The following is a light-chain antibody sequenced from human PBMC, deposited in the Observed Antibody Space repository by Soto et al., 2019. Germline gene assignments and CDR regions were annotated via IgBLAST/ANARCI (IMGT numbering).Light chain of an antibody. V-gene: IGKV1-5*01. J-gene: IGKJ1*01. CDR3: QQYNSYT. CDR1: QSISSW. Sequence: DIQMTQSPSTLSASVGDRVTITCRASQSISSWLAWYQQKPRKAPKLLIYDASSLESGVPSRFSGSGSGTEFTLTISSLQPDDFATYYCQQYNSYTFGQGTKVEIK. CDR2: DAS.